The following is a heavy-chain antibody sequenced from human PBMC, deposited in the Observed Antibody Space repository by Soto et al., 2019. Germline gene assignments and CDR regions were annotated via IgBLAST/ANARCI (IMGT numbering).Heavy chain of an antibody. CDR3: ATGGGAAPGT. J-gene: IGHJ4*02. CDR1: GGSFSCYY. V-gene: IGHV4-34*01. CDR2: IDHSGSI. Sequence: PSETLSLTCAVYGGSFSCYYWSWIRQTPGKGLEWIGEIDHSGSIKYNPSLESRVSISLDTSRNQFSLKLSSVTAADPAVFYCATGGGAAPGTWGQGTLVTVSS. D-gene: IGHD6-13*01.